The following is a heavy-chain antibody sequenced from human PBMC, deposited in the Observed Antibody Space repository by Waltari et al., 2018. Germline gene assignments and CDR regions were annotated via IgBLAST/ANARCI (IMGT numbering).Heavy chain of an antibody. D-gene: IGHD2-2*01. V-gene: IGHV3-74*01. CDR2: INSDGSST. CDR3: VRGGSSSCYG. Sequence: EVQLVESGGGLVQPGGSLRLSCAASGFNFSNYWMHWVRQAPGKGLVWVSRINSDGSSTSSADSAKGRFSTSRDNAKNTLYLQMNSLRAEDTAVYYCVRGGSSSCYGWGQGTLVPVSS. CDR1: GFNFSNYW. J-gene: IGHJ4*02.